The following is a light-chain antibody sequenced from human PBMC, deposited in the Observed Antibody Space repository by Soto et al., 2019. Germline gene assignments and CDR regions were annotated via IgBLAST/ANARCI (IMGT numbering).Light chain of an antibody. V-gene: IGLV2-14*01. CDR1: SSDVGGYNY. CDR2: EVS. J-gene: IGLJ1*01. CDR3: SSYTSSSTYV. Sequence: QSVLTQPASVSGSPGQSITISCTGTSSDVGGYNYVSWYQQHPGKAPKLMIYEVSNRPSEVSNRFSGSKSGNTASLTISGLQAEDEADYYCSSYTSSSTYVFGTGTRSPS.